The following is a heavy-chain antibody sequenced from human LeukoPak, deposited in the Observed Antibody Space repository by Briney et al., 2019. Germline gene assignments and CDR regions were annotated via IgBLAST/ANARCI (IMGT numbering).Heavy chain of an antibody. V-gene: IGHV4-59*01. CDR3: ARELYGDYVYWFDP. Sequence: SETLSLTCTVSGGSISSYYWSWIRQPPGKGLEWIGYIYYSGSTNYNPSLKSRVIISVDTSKNQFSLKLSSVTAADTAVYYCARELYGDYVYWFDPWGQGTLVTVSS. CDR2: IYYSGST. CDR1: GGSISSYY. D-gene: IGHD4-17*01. J-gene: IGHJ5*02.